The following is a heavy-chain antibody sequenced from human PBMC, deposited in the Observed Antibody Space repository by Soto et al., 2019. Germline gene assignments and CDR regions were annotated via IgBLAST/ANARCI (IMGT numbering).Heavy chain of an antibody. V-gene: IGHV3-30-3*01. Sequence: GGSLRLSCAASGFTFSSYAMHWVRQAPGKGLEWVAVISYDGSNKYYADSVKGRFTISRDNSKNTLYLQMNSLRAEDTAVYYCARDVDIDPKNIFDYWGQGTLVTVSS. CDR3: ARDVDIDPKNIFDY. CDR1: GFTFSSYA. D-gene: IGHD5-12*01. J-gene: IGHJ4*02. CDR2: ISYDGSNK.